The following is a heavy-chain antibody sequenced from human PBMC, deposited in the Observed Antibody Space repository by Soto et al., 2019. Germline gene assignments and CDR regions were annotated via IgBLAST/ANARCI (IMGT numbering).Heavy chain of an antibody. CDR3: SRDDVYCSGGSCYGVHMDV. Sequence: EVQLVESGGDLVQPGGSLRLSCAASGFTVSSHYMNWVRQAPGKGLEWVSLIQSGGSTFYADSVKGRFTISRDNSKNTLFLQMNSLRVEDTAMYYCSRDDVYCSGGSCYGVHMDVWGRGTKVTVSS. CDR1: GFTVSSHY. J-gene: IGHJ6*03. D-gene: IGHD2-15*01. V-gene: IGHV3-66*01. CDR2: IQSGGST.